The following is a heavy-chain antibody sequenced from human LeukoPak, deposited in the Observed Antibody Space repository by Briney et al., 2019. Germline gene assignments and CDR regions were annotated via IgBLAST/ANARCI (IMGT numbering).Heavy chain of an antibody. CDR1: GFTFSSYW. V-gene: IGHV3-21*01. J-gene: IGHJ6*02. CDR3: ARAYHYDFWSGSSYGMDV. CDR2: ISSSSSYI. D-gene: IGHD3-3*01. Sequence: GGSLRLSCAASGFTFSSYWMSWVRQAPGKGLEWVSSISSSSSYIYYADSVKGRFTISRDNAKNSLYLQMNSLRAEDTAVYYCARAYHYDFWSGSSYGMDVWGQGTTVTVSS.